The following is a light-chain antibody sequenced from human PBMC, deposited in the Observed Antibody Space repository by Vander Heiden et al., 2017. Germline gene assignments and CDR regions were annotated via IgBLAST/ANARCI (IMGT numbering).Light chain of an antibody. Sequence: QSVLTQPPSVSGAPGQRVTISCTGSSSNIGAGYDVHWYQQLPGTAPKLLVHGNNNRPSGVPDRFSGSKSGTSASLAITGLQAEDEADYYCQSYDSSLSGWVFGGGTKVTVL. V-gene: IGLV1-40*01. CDR3: QSYDSSLSGWV. CDR2: GNN. J-gene: IGLJ3*02. CDR1: SSNIGAGYD.